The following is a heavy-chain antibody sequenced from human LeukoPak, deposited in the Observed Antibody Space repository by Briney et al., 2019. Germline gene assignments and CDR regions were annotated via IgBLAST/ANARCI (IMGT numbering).Heavy chain of an antibody. V-gene: IGHV3-48*02. J-gene: IGHJ4*02. Sequence: GGSLRLSCAASGFTFSSYSMNWVRQAPGKGLEWFSYISSSSSSIYYADSVKGRFTISRDNAKNSLYLQMNSLRDEDTAVYYCARERPSKCYFDYWGQGTLVTVSS. CDR3: ARERPSKCYFDY. CDR1: GFTFSSYS. CDR2: ISSSSSSI.